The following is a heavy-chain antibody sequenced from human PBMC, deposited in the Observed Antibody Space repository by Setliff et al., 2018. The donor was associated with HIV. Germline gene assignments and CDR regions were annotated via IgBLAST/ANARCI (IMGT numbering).Heavy chain of an antibody. V-gene: IGHV3-48*02. CDR3: ARDFRIIVPDVFDI. CDR1: GFTFSDYN. Sequence: PGGSLRLSCTGSGFTFSDYNMNWVRQTPGKGLEWISYISGTTNTIYYADSVKGRFTISRDNSKNSLYLQMSSLRDEDTAVYYCARDFRIIVPDVFDIWGRGTMVTVS. D-gene: IGHD2-15*01. J-gene: IGHJ3*02. CDR2: ISGTTNTI.